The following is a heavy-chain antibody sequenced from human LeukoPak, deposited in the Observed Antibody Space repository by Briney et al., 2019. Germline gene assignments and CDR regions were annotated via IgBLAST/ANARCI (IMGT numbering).Heavy chain of an antibody. CDR2: IRYDGSNK. V-gene: IGHV3-30*02. D-gene: IGHD2-2*01. CDR3: AKDGGSYCSSTSCYYFDY. J-gene: IGHJ4*02. Sequence: GGSLRLSCAASGFTFSSYAMSWVRQAPGKGLEWVAFIRYDGSNKYYADSVKGRFTISRDNSKNTLYLQMNSLRAEDTAVYYCAKDGGSYCSSTSCYYFDYWGQGTLVTVSS. CDR1: GFTFSSYA.